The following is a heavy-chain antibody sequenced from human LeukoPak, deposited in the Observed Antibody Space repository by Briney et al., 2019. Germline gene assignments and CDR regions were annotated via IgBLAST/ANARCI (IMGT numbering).Heavy chain of an antibody. CDR3: AREDYCSSTSCPLGG. Sequence: ASVKVSCKASGYTFTSYYMHWVRQAPGQGLEWMGIINPSGGSTSYAQKFQGRVTMTRDMSTSTVYMELSSLRSEDTAAYYCAREDYCSSTSCPLGGWGQGTLVTVSS. CDR2: INPSGGST. CDR1: GYTFTSYY. V-gene: IGHV1-46*01. D-gene: IGHD2-2*01. J-gene: IGHJ4*02.